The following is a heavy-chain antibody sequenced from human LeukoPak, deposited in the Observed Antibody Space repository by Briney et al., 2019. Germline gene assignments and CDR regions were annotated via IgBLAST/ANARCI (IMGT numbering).Heavy chain of an antibody. D-gene: IGHD4-11*01. CDR2: ISSSSSTI. Sequence: PGGSLRLSCAASGFTFSSYSMNWVRQAPGKGLEWVSYISSSSSTIYYADSVKGRFTISRDNAKNSLYLQMNSLRVEDTAVYYCAHSNSYYYYMDVWGKGTTVTVSS. CDR1: GFTFSSYS. J-gene: IGHJ6*03. CDR3: AHSNSYYYYMDV. V-gene: IGHV3-48*01.